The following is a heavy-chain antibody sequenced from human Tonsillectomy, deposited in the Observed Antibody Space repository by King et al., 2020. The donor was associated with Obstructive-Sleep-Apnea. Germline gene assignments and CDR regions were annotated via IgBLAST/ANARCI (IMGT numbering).Heavy chain of an antibody. CDR1: GYSFTSYW. CDR3: AVLTMLTTEAFNI. Sequence: QLVQSGAEVKKPGESLRISCKGSGYSFTSYWISWVRQMPGKGLEWMGRIDPSDSYTNYSPSFQGHVTLSADKSISTAYLHWSSLKASDTAMYYCAVLTMLTTEAFNIWGEGARVTLSS. CDR2: IDPSDSYT. V-gene: IGHV5-10-1*01. J-gene: IGHJ3*02. D-gene: IGHD4-17*01.